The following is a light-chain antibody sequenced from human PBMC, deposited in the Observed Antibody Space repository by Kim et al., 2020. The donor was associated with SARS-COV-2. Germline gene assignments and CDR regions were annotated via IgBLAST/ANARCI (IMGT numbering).Light chain of an antibody. J-gene: IGLJ2*01. Sequence: APGKMAMIPCGGNTIKTKGVRWFQQRPGQAPVLVVYFDSDRPSGIPGRFSGSISGNTATLTISRVEAGDEADYYCQVWHSSSGHVVFGGGTQLTVL. CDR2: FDS. V-gene: IGLV3-21*03. CDR3: QVWHSSSGHVV. CDR1: TIKTKG.